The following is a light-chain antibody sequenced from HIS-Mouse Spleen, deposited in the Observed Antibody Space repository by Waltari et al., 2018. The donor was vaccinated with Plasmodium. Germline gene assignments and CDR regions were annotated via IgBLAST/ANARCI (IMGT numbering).Light chain of an antibody. Sequence: SYELTQPSSVSVSPGQTARTTCSGDVLAKKYARWFQQKPGQAPVPEIYKDSERPSGIPEQVSGSSSGTTVTLTISGAQVEDEADYYCYAAADNNRVFGGGTKLTVL. CDR1: VLAKKY. V-gene: IGLV3-27*01. J-gene: IGLJ3*02. CDR3: YAAADNNRV. CDR2: KDS.